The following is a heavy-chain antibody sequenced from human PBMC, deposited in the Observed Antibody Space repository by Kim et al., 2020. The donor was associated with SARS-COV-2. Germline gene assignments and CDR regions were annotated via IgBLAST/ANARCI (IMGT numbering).Heavy chain of an antibody. J-gene: IGHJ3*02. D-gene: IGHD6-13*01. CDR3: ARHSSSWFGAFDI. Sequence: YSPSFQGQVTISADKSISTAYLQWSSLKASDTAMYYCARHSSSWFGAFDIWGQGTMVTVSS. V-gene: IGHV5-51*01.